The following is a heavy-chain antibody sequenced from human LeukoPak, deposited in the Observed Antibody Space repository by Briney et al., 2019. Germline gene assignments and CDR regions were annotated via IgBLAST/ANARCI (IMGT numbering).Heavy chain of an antibody. V-gene: IGHV3-21*01. CDR2: ISSSSSYI. CDR3: ARGYCSSTSCYYFDY. J-gene: IGHJ4*02. CDR1: GFTFSSYS. Sequence: KTGGSLRLSCAASGFTFSSYSMNWVRQAPGKGLEWVSSISSSSSYIYYADSVKGRFTISRDNAKNSLYLQMNSLRAEDTAVYYCARGYCSSTSCYYFDYRGQGTLVTVSS. D-gene: IGHD2-2*01.